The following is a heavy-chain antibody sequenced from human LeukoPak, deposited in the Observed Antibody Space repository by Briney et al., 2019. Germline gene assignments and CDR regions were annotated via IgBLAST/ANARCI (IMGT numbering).Heavy chain of an antibody. V-gene: IGHV1-18*01. CDR3: ARSPMTTVTTFDYYYMDV. D-gene: IGHD4-17*01. CDR1: GYTLTELS. Sequence: ASVKVSCKVSGYTLTELSMRWVRQAPGQGLEWMGWISAYNGNTNYAQKLQGRVTMTTDTSTSTAYMELRSLRSDDTAVYYCARSPMTTVTTFDYYYMDVWGKGTTVTVSS. J-gene: IGHJ6*03. CDR2: ISAYNGNT.